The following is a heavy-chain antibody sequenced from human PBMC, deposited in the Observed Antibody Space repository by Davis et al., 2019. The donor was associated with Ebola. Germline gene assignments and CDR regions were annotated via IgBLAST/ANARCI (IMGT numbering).Heavy chain of an antibody. CDR3: ARDSDYGDYYFDY. J-gene: IGHJ4*02. CDR2: IKQDGSEK. Sequence: PGGSLRLSCAASGFTFSSYSMNWVRQAPGKGLEWVANIKQDGSEKYYVDSVKGRFTISRDNAKNSLYLQMNSLRAEDTAVYYCARDSDYGDYYFDYWGQGTLVTVSS. V-gene: IGHV3-7*01. CDR1: GFTFSSYS. D-gene: IGHD4-17*01.